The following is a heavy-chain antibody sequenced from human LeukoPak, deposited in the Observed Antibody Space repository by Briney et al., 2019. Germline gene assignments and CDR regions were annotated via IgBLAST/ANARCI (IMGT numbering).Heavy chain of an antibody. CDR3: ARHPLVVVPAAITYYYYYYMDV. J-gene: IGHJ6*03. V-gene: IGHV4-4*07. CDR2: FCTTGST. CDR1: GGAISRWC. D-gene: IGHD2-2*02. Sequence: SETLSLTCTVSGGAISRWCWSWLRQPAGKGLEWIGRFCTTGSTNYNPSLKSRVTISVDTSKNQFSLKLSSVTAADTAVYYCARHPLVVVPAAITYYYYYYMDVWGKGTTVTVSS.